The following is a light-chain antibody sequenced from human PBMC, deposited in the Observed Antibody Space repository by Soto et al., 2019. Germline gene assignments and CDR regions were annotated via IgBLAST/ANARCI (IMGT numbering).Light chain of an antibody. CDR2: EVT. J-gene: IGLJ3*02. Sequence: QSALTQPASVSGSPGQSITISCTGTSSDVGGHNYVSWYQQHPGTAPKLMIYEVTNRPSGVSNRFSGSKSGNTASLTISGLQAEDESDYYCTSYTSSTNLVVFGGGTKLTVL. CDR3: TSYTSSTNLVV. V-gene: IGLV2-14*01. CDR1: SSDVGGHNY.